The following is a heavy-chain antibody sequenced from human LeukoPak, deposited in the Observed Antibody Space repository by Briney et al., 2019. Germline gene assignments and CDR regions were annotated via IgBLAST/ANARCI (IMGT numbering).Heavy chain of an antibody. CDR3: VRDRPHNWFDP. CDR2: IKPDSGDT. Sequence: ASVKVSCKASGYTFSGYYIHWVRQAPGQGLEWMGVIKPDSGDTNYAQKFQGRVTMTRDTSITTAYMELNRLTSDDTAVYYCVRDRPHNWFDPWGQGTLVTVSS. J-gene: IGHJ5*02. CDR1: GYTFSGYY. V-gene: IGHV1-2*02.